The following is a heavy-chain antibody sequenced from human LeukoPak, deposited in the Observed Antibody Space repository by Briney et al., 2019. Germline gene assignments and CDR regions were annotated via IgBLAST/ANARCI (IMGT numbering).Heavy chain of an antibody. V-gene: IGHV3-21*01. CDR3: ASVEGYSSGWYY. D-gene: IGHD6-19*01. CDR1: GFTFSSYS. CDR2: ISSSSSYI. Sequence: PGGSLRLSCAASGFTFSSYSMNWVRQAPGKGLEWVSSISSSSSYIYYADSVKGRFTISRDNAKNSLYLQMNGLRAEDTAVYYCASVEGYSSGWYYWGQGTLVTVSS. J-gene: IGHJ4*02.